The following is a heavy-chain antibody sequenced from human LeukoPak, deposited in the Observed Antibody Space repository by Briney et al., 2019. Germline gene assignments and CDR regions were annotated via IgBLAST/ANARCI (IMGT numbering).Heavy chain of an antibody. Sequence: ASVKVSCKASGYTFTKYYIHWVRQAPGQGLEWMGMINPSGGATTYAQRFQGRVTMTGDLSTTTVYMDLRSLRSEDTAVYFCAGVQRGGLSGNLGGLFASYYTYYYMDVWGRGTTVTVSS. CDR2: INPSGGAT. V-gene: IGHV1-46*01. J-gene: IGHJ6*03. CDR3: AGVQRGGLSGNLGGLFASYYTYYYMDV. CDR1: GYTFTKYY. D-gene: IGHD3-16*01.